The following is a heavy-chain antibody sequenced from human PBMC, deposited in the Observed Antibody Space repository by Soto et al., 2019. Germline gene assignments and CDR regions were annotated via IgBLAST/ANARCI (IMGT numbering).Heavy chain of an antibody. CDR1: GGTFSSYA. V-gene: IGHV1-69*13. J-gene: IGHJ6*02. Sequence: ASVKVSCKASGGTFSSYAISWVRQAPGQGLEWMGGIIPIFGTANYAQKFQGRVTITADESTSTAYMELSSLRSEDTAVYYCASTTIAVAGTYYYYGMDVWGQGTTVTVSS. D-gene: IGHD6-19*01. CDR3: ASTTIAVAGTYYYYGMDV. CDR2: IIPIFGTA.